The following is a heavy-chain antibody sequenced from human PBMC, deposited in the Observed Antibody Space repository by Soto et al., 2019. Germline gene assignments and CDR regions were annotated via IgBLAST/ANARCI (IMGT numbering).Heavy chain of an antibody. CDR3: ARERPDGSRLDP. D-gene: IGHD6-13*01. CDR2: IYYSGST. Sequence: QVQLQESGPGLVKPSQTLSLTCTVSGGSISSSDYYWSWIRQPPGKGLEWIGYIYYSGSTYYNPPIKSRVTIPVDTSKNQFSLKLSSVTAADTAVYYCARERPDGSRLDPWGQGTLVTVSS. CDR1: GGSISSSDYY. V-gene: IGHV4-30-4*01. J-gene: IGHJ5*02.